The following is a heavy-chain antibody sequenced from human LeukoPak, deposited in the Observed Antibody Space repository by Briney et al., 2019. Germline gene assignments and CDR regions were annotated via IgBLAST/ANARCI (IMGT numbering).Heavy chain of an antibody. V-gene: IGHV1-2*02. J-gene: IGHJ3*02. CDR1: GDTFTGYY. CDR3: ARDKINWHYYGSGSYYKVGTFDI. CDR2: INPNSGGT. Sequence: ASVKVSCKASGDTFTGYYIHCVRQAPGQGVEWRGGINPNSGGTNYAQKFQGRVTMTRDTSISIASMEMSRLRSDDTAVYSCARDKINWHYYGSGSYYKVGTFDIWGQGTMVTVSS. D-gene: IGHD3-10*01.